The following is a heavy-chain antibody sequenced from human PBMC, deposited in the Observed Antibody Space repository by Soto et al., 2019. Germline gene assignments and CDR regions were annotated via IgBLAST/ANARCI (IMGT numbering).Heavy chain of an antibody. CDR2: ISGSGGST. CDR1: GFTFSSYA. CDR3: AKGTGYSSSWYVGWFDP. Sequence: PGGSLRLSCAASGFTFSSYAMSWVHQAPGKGLEWVSAISGSGGSTYYADSVKGRFTISRDNSKNTLYLQMNSLRAEDTAVYYCAKGTGYSSSWYVGWFDPWGQGTFVTVYS. D-gene: IGHD6-13*01. V-gene: IGHV3-23*01. J-gene: IGHJ5*02.